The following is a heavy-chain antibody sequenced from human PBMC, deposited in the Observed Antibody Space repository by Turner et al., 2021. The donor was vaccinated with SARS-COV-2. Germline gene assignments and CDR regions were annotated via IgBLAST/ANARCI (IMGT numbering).Heavy chain of an antibody. D-gene: IGHD4-17*01. CDR2: IYYSGST. CDR1: GGSVSSVSYY. Sequence: QVQLQESGPGLVKPSETLSLTCTVSGGSVSSVSYYWSWIRQPPGKGLEWIGYIYYSGSTNYNPSLKSRVTISVDTSKNQFSLKLSSVTAADTAVYYCARECLGAPQYYGDYPLNWFDPWGQGTLVTVSS. V-gene: IGHV4-61*01. CDR3: ARECLGAPQYYGDYPLNWFDP. J-gene: IGHJ5*02.